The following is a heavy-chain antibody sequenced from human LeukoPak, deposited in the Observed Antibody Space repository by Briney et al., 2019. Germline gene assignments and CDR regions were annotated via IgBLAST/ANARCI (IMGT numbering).Heavy chain of an antibody. V-gene: IGHV3-23*01. CDR3: ARDMQLST. D-gene: IGHD3-16*02. CDR1: GFTFSGSA. J-gene: IGHJ3*01. Sequence: GGPLSLSCAASGFTFSGSAMSGVRQAPGGGVEWVSLISYSGANSYYTDSVRGRFTISRDDSKDTLFLQMNSLRAEDTAIYYCARDMQLSTWGLGTMVTVSS. CDR2: ISYSGANS.